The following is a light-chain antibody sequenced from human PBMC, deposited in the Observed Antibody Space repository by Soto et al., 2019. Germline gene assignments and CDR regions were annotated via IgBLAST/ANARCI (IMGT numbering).Light chain of an antibody. Sequence: DIQMTQSPSTLSASVGDRVTITCRASQSISSWLAWYQQKPGKAPKLLIYDASSLESGDPSRFSGSGSGTEFPLTISSLQPDDFATYYCQQYNSYWTFGQGTKVEIK. J-gene: IGKJ1*01. CDR1: QSISSW. CDR3: QQYNSYWT. V-gene: IGKV1-5*01. CDR2: DAS.